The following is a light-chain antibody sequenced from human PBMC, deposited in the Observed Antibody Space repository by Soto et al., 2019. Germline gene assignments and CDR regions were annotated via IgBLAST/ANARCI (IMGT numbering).Light chain of an antibody. CDR2: KAS. V-gene: IGKV1-5*03. J-gene: IGKJ1*01. CDR3: QQYNSYSWP. CDR1: LRISSW. Sequence: DIQMTQSPSTLSASVGDRVTITCRASLRISSWLAWYQQKPGKAPKLLIYKASSLESGVPSRLSGSGSGTEFTLTISSLQPDDFATYYCQQYNSYSWPFGQGTKVDIK.